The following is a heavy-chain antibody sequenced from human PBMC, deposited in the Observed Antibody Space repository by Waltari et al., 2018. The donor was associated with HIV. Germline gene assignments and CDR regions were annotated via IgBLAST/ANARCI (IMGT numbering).Heavy chain of an antibody. CDR3: ARDRSYNMARLGWFDP. CDR2: SWNDGLNK. V-gene: IGHV3-33*01. Sequence: QVQLVESGGGVVQPGRSLRLSCAASVFTFSSYAMHWVRQAPGEGREWVALSWNDGLNKYYAGSVKGRFTITRDNSQNTLHLQMNSLRAEDTAVYYCARDRSYNMARLGWFDPWGQGTLVTVSS. CDR1: VFTFSSYA. J-gene: IGHJ5*02. D-gene: IGHD1-20*01.